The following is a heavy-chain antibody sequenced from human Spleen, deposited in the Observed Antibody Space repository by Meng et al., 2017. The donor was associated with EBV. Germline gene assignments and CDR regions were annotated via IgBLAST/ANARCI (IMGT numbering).Heavy chain of an antibody. CDR3: ARGYYDSSGPSDI. CDR1: GGTFNTYA. V-gene: IGHV1-18*01. Sequence: QVQLGQWGAEVKKPGSSVMVSCKASGGTFNTYAVSWVRQAPGQGLEWMGWISGYNGNTYYAQKLQGRVTMTTDTSTSTAYMELRSLRSDDTAVYYCARGYYDSSGPSDIWGQGTLVTVSS. J-gene: IGHJ4*02. D-gene: IGHD3-22*01. CDR2: ISGYNGNT.